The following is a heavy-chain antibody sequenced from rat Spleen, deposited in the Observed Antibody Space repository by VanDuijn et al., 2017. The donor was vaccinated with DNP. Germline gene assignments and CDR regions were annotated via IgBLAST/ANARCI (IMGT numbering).Heavy chain of an antibody. CDR1: GFTFKNYW. CDR3: ARQGYYSLGWYFDF. D-gene: IGHD1-1*01. Sequence: EVQLVESGGDLVQPGRSLKFSCVASGFTFKNYWMTWIRQVPGKELEWVASISSSGAYTYYPDSVKGRFTISRDKTKNTLYLQMNSLRSEDTATYYCARQGYYSLGWYFDFWGPGTMVTVSS. J-gene: IGHJ1*01. CDR2: ISSSGAYT. V-gene: IGHV5-31*01.